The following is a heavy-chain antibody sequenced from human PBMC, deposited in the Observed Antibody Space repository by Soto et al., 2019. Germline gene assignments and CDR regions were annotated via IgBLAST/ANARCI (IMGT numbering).Heavy chain of an antibody. Sequence: QLLESGPGLVKPSETLSLTCTVSGGSVNSGFYYWSWIRQPPGKGLDWIGYIYYSGSSNYTPSLKSRVTISVDTSKNQFSLKLSSVTAADTAVYYCARCLVCQLERRGHFEYWGQGTLVTVSS. J-gene: IGHJ4*02. D-gene: IGHD1-1*01. V-gene: IGHV4-61*01. CDR2: IYYSGSS. CDR1: GGSVNSGFYY. CDR3: ARCLVCQLERRGHFEY.